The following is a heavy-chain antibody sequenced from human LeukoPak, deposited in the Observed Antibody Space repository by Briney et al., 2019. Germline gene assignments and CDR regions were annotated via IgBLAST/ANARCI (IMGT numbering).Heavy chain of an antibody. J-gene: IGHJ4*02. Sequence: GASVKVSCKAPGYTFTGHNLHWVRLAPGQGLQWMGWINPYSGDTGSAQHLQGRMTLTRDTSISTAYMELRSLTSDDTAFYYCARDWRSYCSGDNCPYVVGYWGQGTLVLVSA. CDR1: GYTFTGHN. CDR3: ARDWRSYCSGDNCPYVVGY. CDR2: INPYSGDT. V-gene: IGHV1-2*02. D-gene: IGHD2-15*01.